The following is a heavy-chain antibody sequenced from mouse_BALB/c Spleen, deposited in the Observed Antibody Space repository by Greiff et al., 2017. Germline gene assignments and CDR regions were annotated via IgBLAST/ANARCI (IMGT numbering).Heavy chain of an antibody. D-gene: IGHD1-1*01. CDR2: ISSGGGST. V-gene: IGHV5-12-1*01. CDR3: ARQGNYYGSSPFAY. Sequence: EVKLMESGGGLVKPGGSLKLSCAASGFAFSSYDMSWVRQTPEKRLEWVAYISSGGGSTYYPDTVKGRFTISRDNAKNTLYLQMSSLKSEDTAMYYCARQGNYYGSSPFAYWGQGTLVTVSA. CDR1: GFAFSSYD. J-gene: IGHJ3*01.